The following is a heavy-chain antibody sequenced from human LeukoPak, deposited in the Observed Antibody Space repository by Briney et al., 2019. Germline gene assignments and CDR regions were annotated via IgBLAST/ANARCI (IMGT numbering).Heavy chain of an antibody. CDR2: ISAYNGNT. CDR3: ARDNSQSAARHNDY. J-gene: IGHJ4*02. V-gene: IGHV1-18*01. CDR1: GYTFTTYG. D-gene: IGHD2-15*01. Sequence: GASVKVSCKASGYTFTTYGISWVRQAPGQGLEWMGWISAYNGNTNYAQKLQGRVTSTTDTSTSTAYMELRSLRSDDTAVYYCARDNSQSAARHNDYWGQGTLVTVSS.